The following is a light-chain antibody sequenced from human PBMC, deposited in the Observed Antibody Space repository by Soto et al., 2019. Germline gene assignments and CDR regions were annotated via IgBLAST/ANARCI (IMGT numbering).Light chain of an antibody. Sequence: IQLTQSPSSLSASVGDRVTLTCRASQGMSSYLAWYQQKPGKAPKLLIYVTSTLQTGVPSRFSGRRSGADFTLTISSLQPEDSATYYCQQLSIYPLTFGGGTKVEIK. CDR2: VTS. V-gene: IGKV1-9*01. CDR3: QQLSIYPLT. CDR1: QGMSSY. J-gene: IGKJ4*01.